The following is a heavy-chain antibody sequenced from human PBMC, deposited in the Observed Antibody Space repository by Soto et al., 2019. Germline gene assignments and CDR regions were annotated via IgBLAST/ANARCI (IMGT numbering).Heavy chain of an antibody. CDR3: ARRVVPAAFFDY. J-gene: IGHJ4*02. Sequence: PSETLSLTCTVSGGSISSGDYYWSWIRQPPGKGLEWIGYIYYSGSTYCNPSLKSRVTISVDTSKNQFSLKLSSVTAADTAVYYCARRVVPAAFFDYWGQGTLVTVSS. CDR2: IYYSGST. V-gene: IGHV4-30-4*01. D-gene: IGHD2-2*01. CDR1: GGSISSGDYY.